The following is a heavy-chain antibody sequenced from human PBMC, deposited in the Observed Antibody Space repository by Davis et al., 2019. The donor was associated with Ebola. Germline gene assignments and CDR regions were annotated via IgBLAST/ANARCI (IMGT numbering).Heavy chain of an antibody. CDR1: GFSFSSYG. Sequence: GESLKISCAASGFSFSSYGMHWVRQAPGKGLEWVAVIWYDGSNKYYADSVKGRFTISRDNSKNTLYLQMNSLRAEDTAVYYCARDFGLRYFDWFSDYWGQGTLVTVSS. CDR2: IWYDGSNK. CDR3: ARDFGLRYFDWFSDY. V-gene: IGHV3-33*01. J-gene: IGHJ4*02. D-gene: IGHD3-9*01.